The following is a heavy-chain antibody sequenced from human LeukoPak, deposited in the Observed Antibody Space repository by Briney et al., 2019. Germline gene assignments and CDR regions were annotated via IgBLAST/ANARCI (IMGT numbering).Heavy chain of an antibody. CDR2: INPSGGST. Sequence: ASVKVSCKASGYTFTSYYMHWVRQVPGQGLEWMGIINPSGGSTSYAQKFQGRVTMTRDTSTSTVYMELSSLRSEDTAVYYCARSDGVTIDYYYYGMDVWGQGTTVTVSS. D-gene: IGHD3-10*01. CDR3: ARSDGVTIDYYYYGMDV. CDR1: GYTFTSYY. V-gene: IGHV1-46*01. J-gene: IGHJ6*02.